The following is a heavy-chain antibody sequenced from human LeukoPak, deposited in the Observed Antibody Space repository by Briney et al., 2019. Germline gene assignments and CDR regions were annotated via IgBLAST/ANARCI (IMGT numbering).Heavy chain of an antibody. V-gene: IGHV3-7*01. CDR3: ARRGGSSSRRSPIDY. J-gene: IGHJ4*02. D-gene: IGHD6-6*01. Sequence: GGSLRLSCTASGFTFSDYWMPWVRQAPGKGPEWVANIKQDGSQRYYVDSVRGRFTISRDNAKNSLFLQMNGLRAEDTAVYSCARRGGSSSRRSPIDYWGQGTLVTVSS. CDR1: GFTFSDYW. CDR2: IKQDGSQR.